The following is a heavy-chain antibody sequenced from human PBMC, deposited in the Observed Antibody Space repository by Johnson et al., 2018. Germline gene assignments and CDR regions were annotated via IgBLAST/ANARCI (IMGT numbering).Heavy chain of an antibody. V-gene: IGHV3-30*18. Sequence: QVQLQESGGGLVQPGGSLRLSCAASGFTFSAYGIHWVRQAPGKGLEWVAVISDDGSNKYFADSVKGRFTISRDNSKNTLYLEMNSLRVEDTAVYYCAKDDRPTLRPAAYFQHWGQGTLVTVSS. D-gene: IGHD2-15*01. CDR3: AKDDRPTLRPAAYFQH. CDR2: ISDDGSNK. CDR1: GFTFSAYG. J-gene: IGHJ1*01.